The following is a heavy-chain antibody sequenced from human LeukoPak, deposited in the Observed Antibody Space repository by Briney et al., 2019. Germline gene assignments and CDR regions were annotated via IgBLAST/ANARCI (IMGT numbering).Heavy chain of an antibody. Sequence: PGGSLRLSCAASGFTFSSYSMNWVRQAPGKGLEWVSSISSSSSYIYYADSVKGRFTISRDNAKNSLYLQMNSLRAEDTAVYYCARRIAVAGSSRRAFDIWGQGTMVTVSS. V-gene: IGHV3-21*01. CDR2: ISSSSSYI. CDR3: ARRIAVAGSSRRAFDI. CDR1: GFTFSSYS. D-gene: IGHD6-19*01. J-gene: IGHJ3*02.